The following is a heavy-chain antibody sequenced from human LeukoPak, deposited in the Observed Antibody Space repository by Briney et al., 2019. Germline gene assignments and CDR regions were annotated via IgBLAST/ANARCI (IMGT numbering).Heavy chain of an antibody. D-gene: IGHD2-21*01. CDR2: ISGTGGAT. Sequence: GGSLRLSCVASGFSFGNYAMSWVRQAPGKGLQRVSQISGTGGATWYAGFARDRFTISRDNSKKTLYLQMSGLRVEDTAMYYCVKDPRDTYGTNWFVSWGQGTLLIVSS. CDR1: GFSFGNYA. V-gene: IGHV3-23*01. CDR3: VKDPRDTYGTNWFVS. J-gene: IGHJ5*01.